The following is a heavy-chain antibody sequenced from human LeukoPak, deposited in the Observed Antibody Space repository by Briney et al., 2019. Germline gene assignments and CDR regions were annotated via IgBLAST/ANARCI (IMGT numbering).Heavy chain of an antibody. CDR1: GFTFSSHT. CDR2: IGRVGLKT. D-gene: IGHD1-26*01. J-gene: IGHJ4*02. CDR3: VKDRGGGYAFEC. V-gene: IGHV3-64D*08. Sequence: GRSLRLSCSASGFTFSSHTMHWVREARGKGLEYVSSIGRVGLKTFYRDSVKGTFTVSRDNSKDTLYLQISRLRTEGTSIYFCVKDRGGGYAFECWGQGTLVTVSS.